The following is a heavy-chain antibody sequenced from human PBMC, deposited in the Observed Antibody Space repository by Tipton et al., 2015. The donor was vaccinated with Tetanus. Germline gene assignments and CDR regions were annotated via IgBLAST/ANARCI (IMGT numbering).Heavy chain of an antibody. J-gene: IGHJ4*02. V-gene: IGHV4-39*01. CDR3: ARPVKQWLVPVDS. CDR1: GGSISGSSHY. CDR2: IYYSGTT. Sequence: TLSLTCTVSGGSISGSSHYWGWIRQPPGKGLEWIGNIYYSGTTYYNPSLKTRVTISVDTSKNQFSLKLTSVTAADTAVYYCARPVKQWLVPVDSWGQGTLVTVSS. D-gene: IGHD6-19*01.